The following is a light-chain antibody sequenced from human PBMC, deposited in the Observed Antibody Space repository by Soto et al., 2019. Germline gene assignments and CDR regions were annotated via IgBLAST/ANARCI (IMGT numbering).Light chain of an antibody. V-gene: IGKV1-5*01. CDR2: DAS. CDR3: QHYKIFPLT. Sequence: DIQMTQSPSTLSASVGDRVTVTCRASQSVSSSLAWYQQKPGKAPKLLIYDASILETGVPSRFSGSGSGTEFTLTITSLQPDESATYYCQHYKIFPLTFGPGTKVEIK. J-gene: IGKJ3*01. CDR1: QSVSSS.